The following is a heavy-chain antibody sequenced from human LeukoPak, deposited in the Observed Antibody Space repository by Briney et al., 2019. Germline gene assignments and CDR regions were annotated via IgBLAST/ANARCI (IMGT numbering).Heavy chain of an antibody. CDR2: IYYSGTT. J-gene: IGHJ4*02. V-gene: IGHV4-59*01. CDR3: ARGVYIAAAQYGY. Sequence: SETLSLTCTDSGGSISSYYWSWIRQPPGKGLKWIGYIYYSGTTNYNPSLKSRVTISVDTSKNQFSLKLSSVTAADTAVYYCARGVYIAAAQYGYWGQGTLVTVSS. D-gene: IGHD6-13*01. CDR1: GGSISSYY.